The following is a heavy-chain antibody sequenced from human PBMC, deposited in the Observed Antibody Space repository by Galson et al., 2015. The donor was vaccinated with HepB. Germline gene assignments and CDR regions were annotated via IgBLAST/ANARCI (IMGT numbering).Heavy chain of an antibody. J-gene: IGHJ5*02. CDR2: ISVSSSYT. D-gene: IGHD3-9*01. CDR3: ARGFPWLGDL. V-gene: IGHV3-11*06. CDR1: GFIFSNYG. Sequence: SLRLSCAASGFIFSNYGMYWIRQAPGKGLEWVSYISVSSSYTNYADSVKGRFTISRDNAKKSLYLHMNSLRAEDTAVYYCARGFPWLGDLWGQGTLVTVSS.